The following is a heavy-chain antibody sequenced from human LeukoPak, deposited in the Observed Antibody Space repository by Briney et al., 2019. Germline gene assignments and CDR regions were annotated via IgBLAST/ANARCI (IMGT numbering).Heavy chain of an antibody. J-gene: IGHJ4*02. CDR3: AKWLTYCSGGNCYGGEGF. CDR2: ISGSGASA. V-gene: IGHV3-23*01. Sequence: GGSLRLSCAASGFTFDDYAMHWVRQAPGKGLEWVSSISGSGASAYYADSVKGRFTISRDNSKNTVNLQMNSLRAEDTALYYCAKWLTYCSGGNCYGGEGFWGQGTLVTVSS. CDR1: GFTFDDYA. D-gene: IGHD2-15*01.